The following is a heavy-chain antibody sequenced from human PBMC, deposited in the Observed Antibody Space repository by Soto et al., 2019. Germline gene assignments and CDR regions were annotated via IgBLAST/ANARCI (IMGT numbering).Heavy chain of an antibody. J-gene: IGHJ4*02. CDR2: IYHSGST. CDR1: GGSISSGGYS. D-gene: IGHD6-13*01. V-gene: IGHV4-30-2*01. CDR3: ASSHAGANITAVVH. Sequence: QLQLQESGSGLVKPSQTLSLTCAVSGGSISSGGYSWGWLRQPPGKGLESIGYIYHSGSTCYYPSLKSRVTIAADPSTNQFSLKLSSLSAADTAVYYCASSHAGANITAVVHWGQGTLVTVSS.